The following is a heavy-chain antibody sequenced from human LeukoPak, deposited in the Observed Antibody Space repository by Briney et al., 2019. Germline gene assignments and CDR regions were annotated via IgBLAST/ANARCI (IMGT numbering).Heavy chain of an antibody. Sequence: PSETLSLTCAVYGGSFSGYYWSWIRQPPGKGLEWIGEINHSGSTNYNPSLKSRVTISVDTSKNQFSLKRSSVTAADTAVYYCARGRWFDPWGQGTLVTVSS. V-gene: IGHV4-34*01. CDR1: GGSFSGYY. CDR2: INHSGST. J-gene: IGHJ5*02. CDR3: ARGRWFDP.